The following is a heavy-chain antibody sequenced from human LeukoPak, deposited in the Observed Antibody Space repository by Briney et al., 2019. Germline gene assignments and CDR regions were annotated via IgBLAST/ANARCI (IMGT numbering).Heavy chain of an antibody. CDR1: GFSFSNYK. Sequence: GGSLRLSSAASGFSFSNYKMHWVRQAPGEGLVWVSVISAEGRATFYADHVKGRFTMSRDNAKNTLYLQMNSLRVEDTALYYCVREYCGGNCLGGFDIWGQGTMIAVSS. V-gene: IGHV3-74*01. CDR2: ISAEGRAT. D-gene: IGHD2-21*02. CDR3: VREYCGGNCLGGFDI. J-gene: IGHJ3*02.